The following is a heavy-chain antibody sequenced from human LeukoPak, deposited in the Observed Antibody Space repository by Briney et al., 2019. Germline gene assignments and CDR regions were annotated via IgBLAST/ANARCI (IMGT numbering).Heavy chain of an antibody. Sequence: PGGSLRLSCAASGFTFSDYYMSWIRQAPGKGLEWVSYISSSSSYTNYADSVKGRFTISRDNAKNSLYLQMNSLRAEDTAVYYCARTLGGYYVDYWGQGTLVTVSS. J-gene: IGHJ4*02. V-gene: IGHV3-11*03. D-gene: IGHD3-22*01. CDR2: ISSSSSYT. CDR1: GFTFSDYY. CDR3: ARTLGGYYVDY.